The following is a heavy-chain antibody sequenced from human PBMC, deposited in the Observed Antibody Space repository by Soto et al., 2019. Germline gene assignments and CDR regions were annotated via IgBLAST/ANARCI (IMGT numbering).Heavy chain of an antibody. V-gene: IGHV3-21*01. CDR3: ARKGSYYDSSGYLDYFDY. J-gene: IGHJ4*02. Sequence: EVQLVESGGGLVKPGGSLRLSCAASGFTFSSYSINWVRQAPGKGLEWVSSISSSSSYIYYADSVKGRFTISRDNAKNSLYLQMNSLRAEDTAVYYCARKGSYYDSSGYLDYFDYWGQGTLVTVSS. CDR2: ISSSSSYI. D-gene: IGHD3-22*01. CDR1: GFTFSSYS.